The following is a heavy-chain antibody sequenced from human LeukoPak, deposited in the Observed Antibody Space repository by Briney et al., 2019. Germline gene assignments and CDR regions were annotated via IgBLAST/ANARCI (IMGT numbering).Heavy chain of an antibody. CDR1: SGSINSYY. Sequence: PSETLSLTCTVASGSINSYYWGWVRQPAGRGLEWIGRIYTTGKTDYNPSLKSRLTMSVDTSKRQFSLNLTSVTAADTAIYFCAGHGYTASPYFLDFWSQGTLVTVSS. V-gene: IGHV4-4*07. J-gene: IGHJ4*02. CDR2: IYTTGKT. CDR3: AGHGYTASPYFLDF. D-gene: IGHD3-16*01.